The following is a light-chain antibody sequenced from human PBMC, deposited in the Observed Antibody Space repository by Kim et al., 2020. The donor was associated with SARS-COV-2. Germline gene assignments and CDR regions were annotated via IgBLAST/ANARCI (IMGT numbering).Light chain of an antibody. V-gene: IGLV3-21*01. J-gene: IGLJ1*01. CDR1: NIGSKF. CDR2: RDS. CDR3: QVWDSASDPSPKGV. Sequence: SYELTQPPSVSVAPGRTARLTCAGDNIGSKFVHWYQQKPGQAPVLVINRDSDRPSGIPERFSGSNSGNTATLTINRVEAGDEAEYYCQVWDSASDPSPKGVFGSGTKVTVL.